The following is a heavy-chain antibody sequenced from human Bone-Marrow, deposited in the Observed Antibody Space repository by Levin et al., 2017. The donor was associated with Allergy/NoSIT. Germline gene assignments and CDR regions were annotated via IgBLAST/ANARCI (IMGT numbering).Heavy chain of an antibody. J-gene: IGHJ6*03. Sequence: GGSLRLSCAASGFTFSGYAMNWVRQAPGKGLECVAFISYDGSNIYSADSVKGRLTISRDNSKNMLYLQMHSLRPEDTAVYYCARTLLRDFEWLQSPGYMDVWGKGTTVTVSS. D-gene: IGHD3-9*01. CDR3: ARTLLRDFEWLQSPGYMDV. V-gene: IGHV3-30-3*01. CDR2: ISYDGSNI. CDR1: GFTFSGYA.